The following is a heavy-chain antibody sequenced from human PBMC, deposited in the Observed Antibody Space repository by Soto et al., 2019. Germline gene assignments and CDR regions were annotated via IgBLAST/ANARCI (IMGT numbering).Heavy chain of an antibody. D-gene: IGHD2-15*01. CDR2: IGPYNGNT. CDR1: VYTFNNYG. Sequence: QVQLVQSGAEVKKPGASVKVSCKASVYTFNNYGISWVRQAPGQGLEWMGWIGPYNGNTDHAQNFQGRVTMTTDTSTNTAYMELRSLRSDDTALYYCARCYCSVGSCYTCWHFDLWGRGTLVTVSS. J-gene: IGHJ2*01. CDR3: ARCYCSVGSCYTCWHFDL. V-gene: IGHV1-18*01.